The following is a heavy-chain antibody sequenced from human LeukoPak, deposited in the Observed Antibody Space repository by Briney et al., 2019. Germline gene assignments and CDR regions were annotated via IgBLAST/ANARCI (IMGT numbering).Heavy chain of an antibody. CDR1: GVSINTCCYY. J-gene: IGHJ4*02. V-gene: IGHV4-61*01. D-gene: IGHD5-18*01. CDR3: ARGRSYGFDFDS. CDR2: KYYSGST. Sequence: SETLSLTCDVSGVSINTCCYYWTWIRQPPGKGLEWIGYKYYSGSTRYNSSLRSRLTISLDTSKNKFSLRLTSVTAADTAVYYCARGRSYGFDFDSWGPGTLVIVSS.